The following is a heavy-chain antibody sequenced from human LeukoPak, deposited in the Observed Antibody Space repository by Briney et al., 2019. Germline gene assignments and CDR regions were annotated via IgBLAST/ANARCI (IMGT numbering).Heavy chain of an antibody. V-gene: IGHV3-23*01. CDR2: ISGSGSGT. Sequence: PGGSLRLSCAASGFTFSTYAMTWVRQAPGQGLEWVSSISGSGSGTYYADSVKGRFTISRDNSKNTLYLQMNSLRAEDTAVYYCARGGSYLSAFDIWGQGTMVTVSS. J-gene: IGHJ3*02. D-gene: IGHD1-26*01. CDR3: ARGGSYLSAFDI. CDR1: GFTFSTYA.